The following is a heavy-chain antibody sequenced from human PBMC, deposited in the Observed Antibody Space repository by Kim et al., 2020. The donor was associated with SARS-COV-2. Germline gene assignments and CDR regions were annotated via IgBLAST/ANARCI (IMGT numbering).Heavy chain of an antibody. CDR1: GGSMKNFF. V-gene: IGHV4-59*13. D-gene: IGHD6-13*01. Sequence: SETLSLTCTVSGGSMKNFFWSWIRRPPGKGPEWLGSVSHSGSPNYNPSFESRVTISLDTSKNQIFLKLGSVIAADTAIYYCARGSSWYRVVDFDYWGPGTLAT. J-gene: IGHJ4*02. CDR2: VSHSGSP. CDR3: ARGSSWYRVVDFDY.